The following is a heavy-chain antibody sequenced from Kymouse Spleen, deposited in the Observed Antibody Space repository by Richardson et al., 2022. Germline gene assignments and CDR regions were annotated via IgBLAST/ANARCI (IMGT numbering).Heavy chain of an antibody. CDR2: IYYSGST. CDR1: GGSISSYY. D-gene: IGHD6-19*01. CDR3: ARGPGIAVVPFDY. V-gene: IGHV4-59*01. Sequence: QVQLQESGPGLVKPSETLSLTCTVSGGSISSYYWSWIRQPPGKGLEWIGYIYYSGSTNYNPSLKSRVTISVDTSKNQFSLKLSSVTAADTAVYYCARGPGIAVVPFDYWGQGTLVTVSS. J-gene: IGHJ4*02.